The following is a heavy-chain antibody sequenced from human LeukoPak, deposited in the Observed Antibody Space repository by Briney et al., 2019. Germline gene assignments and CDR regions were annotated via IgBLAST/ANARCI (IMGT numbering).Heavy chain of an antibody. D-gene: IGHD6-13*01. J-gene: IGHJ5*02. Sequence: GGSLRLFCAGSGFTGSSKFMSWVRQAPRKGLEWVSAIYRRGDTYYADSVKGRFTNSRDNANNSLYLQMNSLRAEDTAVYYRGRDGTAAGTGPNWFDPWGQGTLVSVCS. V-gene: IGHV3-66*01. CDR1: GFTGSSKF. CDR2: IYRRGDT. CDR3: GRDGTAAGTGPNWFDP.